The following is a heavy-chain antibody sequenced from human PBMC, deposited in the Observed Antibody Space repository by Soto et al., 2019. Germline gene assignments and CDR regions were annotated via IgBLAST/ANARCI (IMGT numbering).Heavy chain of an antibody. D-gene: IGHD2-2*01. CDR1: GFTFDDYA. Sequence: EVQLVESGGGLVQPGRSLRLSCAASGFTFDDYAMHWVRQAPGKGLEWVSGISWNSGSIGYADSVKGRFTISRDNAKKSLYQQMNILSGEDTALYYCAKGGQLRTEGGGYWGQGTLVTVSS. J-gene: IGHJ4*02. CDR3: AKGGQLRTEGGGY. CDR2: ISWNSGSI. V-gene: IGHV3-9*01.